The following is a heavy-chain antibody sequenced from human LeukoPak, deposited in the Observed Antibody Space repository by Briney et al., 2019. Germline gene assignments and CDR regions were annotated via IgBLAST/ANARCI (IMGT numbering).Heavy chain of an antibody. V-gene: IGHV4-59*08. CDR2: IYYSGST. D-gene: IGHD6-6*01. CDR3: ARGYSSSSGRPDY. J-gene: IGHJ4*02. Sequence: SETLSLTCTVSGGSISSYYWSWIRQPPGKGLEWIGYIYYSGSTNYNPSLKSRVTISVGTSKKQFSLKLSSVNAADTAVYYCARGYSSSSGRPDYWGQGTLVTVSS. CDR1: GGSISSYY.